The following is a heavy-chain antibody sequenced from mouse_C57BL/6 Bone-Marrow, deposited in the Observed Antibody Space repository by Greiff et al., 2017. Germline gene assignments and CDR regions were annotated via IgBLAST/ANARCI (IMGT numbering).Heavy chain of an antibody. Sequence: EVQLQQSGPELVKPGASVKISCKASGYSFTGYYMNWVKQSPEKSLEWIGEINPSTGGTTYNQKFKAKATLTVDKSSSTAYMQLKSLTSEDSAVYYCARPSIYYYGSWFAYWGQGTLVTVSA. D-gene: IGHD1-1*01. J-gene: IGHJ3*01. V-gene: IGHV1-42*01. CDR2: INPSTGGT. CDR1: GYSFTGYY. CDR3: ARPSIYYYGSWFAY.